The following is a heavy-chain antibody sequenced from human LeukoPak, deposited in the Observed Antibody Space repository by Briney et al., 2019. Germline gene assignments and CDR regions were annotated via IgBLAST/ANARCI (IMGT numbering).Heavy chain of an antibody. CDR3: ARDRIEMATFDYMDV. CDR1: GGTFSSYA. Sequence: SVTVSCTASGGTFSSYAISWVRQAPGQGLEWMGGIIPIFGTANYAQRFQGRVTITADESTSTAYMELSSLRSEDTAVYYCARDRIEMATFDYMDVWGQGTTVTVSS. V-gene: IGHV1-69*01. J-gene: IGHJ6*02. D-gene: IGHD5-24*01. CDR2: IIPIFGTA.